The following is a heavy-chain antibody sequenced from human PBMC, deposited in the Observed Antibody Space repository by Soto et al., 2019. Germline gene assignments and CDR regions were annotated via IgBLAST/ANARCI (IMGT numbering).Heavy chain of an antibody. CDR3: ARGRGLYNSGRSQLDS. CDR2: VIPRFGAT. V-gene: IGHV1-69*01. Sequence: QVQLVQSGAEVKKPGSSVRVSCKASGDSFSKYTVNWVRQVPRQGLEWVGGVIPRFGATNFASTLQGRVTITADQSMNTVYMELSSLRSEDTALYYCARGRGLYNSGRSQLDSWGQGTLVTVSS. J-gene: IGHJ4*02. CDR1: GDSFSKYT. D-gene: IGHD1-1*01.